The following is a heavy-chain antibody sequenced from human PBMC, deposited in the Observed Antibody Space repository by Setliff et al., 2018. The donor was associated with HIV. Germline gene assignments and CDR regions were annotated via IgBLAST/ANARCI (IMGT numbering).Heavy chain of an antibody. D-gene: IGHD3-16*02. J-gene: IGHJ6*03. CDR1: GDSVSSASYY. CDR3: ARGLPGTYRYSYYYYYMDV. Sequence: TSETLSLTCTVSGDSVSSASYYWSWIRQPPGKGLEWIGEINHSGSTNYNPSLKSRVTISIDTSKNQFSLKVSSVTAADTALYYCARGLPGTYRYSYYYYYMDVWDKGTTVNVSS. V-gene: IGHV4-61*01. CDR2: INHSGST.